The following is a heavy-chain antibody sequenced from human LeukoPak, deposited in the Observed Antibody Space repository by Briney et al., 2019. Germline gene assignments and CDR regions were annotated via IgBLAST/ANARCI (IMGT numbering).Heavy chain of an antibody. CDR3: ARHGVNEYYYDSSGFLDY. CDR1: GGSISSSSYS. D-gene: IGHD3-22*01. J-gene: IGHJ4*02. CDR2: IYYSGST. V-gene: IGHV4-39*01. Sequence: SETLSLTCTVSGGSISSSSYSWGWIRQPPGKGLEWIGSIYYSGSTYYNPSLKSRVTISVDTSKNQFSLRLSSVTAADTAVYYCARHGVNEYYYDSSGFLDYWGQGTLVTVSS.